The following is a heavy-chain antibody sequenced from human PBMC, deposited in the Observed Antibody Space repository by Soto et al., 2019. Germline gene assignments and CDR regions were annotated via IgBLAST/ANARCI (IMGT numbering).Heavy chain of an antibody. D-gene: IGHD3-10*01. CDR2: ISSSGSTI. CDR3: ARVSRMVGLTPLDY. Sequence: GVSLRLSCAASGFTFSDYYMSWICQAQGKGLEWVSYISSSGSTIYYADSVKGRFTISRDNAKNSLYLQMNSLRAEDTAVYYCARVSRMVGLTPLDYWGQGTLVTVSS. V-gene: IGHV3-11*01. CDR1: GFTFSDYY. J-gene: IGHJ4*02.